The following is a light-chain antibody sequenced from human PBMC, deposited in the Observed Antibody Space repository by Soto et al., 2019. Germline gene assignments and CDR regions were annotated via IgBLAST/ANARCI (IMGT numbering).Light chain of an antibody. J-gene: IGKJ1*01. V-gene: IGKV3-15*01. CDR2: GAS. Sequence: EIVMTQSPATLSVSPGERATLSCRASQSVGSSLDWYQQKPGQAPRLLIYGASTRATGIPARFSGSGSGTEFTLTISSLQSEDFAVYYCQQYNDWPPWTFGQGTKVERK. CDR1: QSVGSS. CDR3: QQYNDWPPWT.